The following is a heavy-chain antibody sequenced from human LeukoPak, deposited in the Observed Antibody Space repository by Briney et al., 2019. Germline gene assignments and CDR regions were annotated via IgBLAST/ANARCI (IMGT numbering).Heavy chain of an antibody. CDR3: ARGPRGDSSGNWFDP. V-gene: IGHV4-39*01. J-gene: IGHJ5*02. D-gene: IGHD3-22*01. Sequence: SETLSLTCSVSGGSISSSSYYWGWIRQPPGKGLEWIGSIYYSGSTYYNPSLKSRVTISVDTSKNQFSLKLSSVTAADTAVYYCARGPRGDSSGNWFDPWGQGTLVTVSS. CDR1: GGSISSSSYY. CDR2: IYYSGST.